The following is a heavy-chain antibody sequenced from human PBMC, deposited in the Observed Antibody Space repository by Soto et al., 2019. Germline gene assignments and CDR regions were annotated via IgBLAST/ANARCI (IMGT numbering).Heavy chain of an antibody. D-gene: IGHD5-18*01. Sequence: EAQLLESGGGLVQPGESLRLSCAASGFTFSGYGMSWVRQAPGKGLEWVSSVSEGGGSTYYADSVKGRFTISRDNSKNTLYLQMNSLRAEDTAVYYCAKDPRGYSYGYYYGMDVWGQGTTVTVSS. J-gene: IGHJ6*02. CDR2: VSEGGGST. CDR3: AKDPRGYSYGYYYGMDV. CDR1: GFTFSGYG. V-gene: IGHV3-23*01.